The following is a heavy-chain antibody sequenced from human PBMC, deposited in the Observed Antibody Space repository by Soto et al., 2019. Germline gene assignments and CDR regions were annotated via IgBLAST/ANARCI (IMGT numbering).Heavy chain of an antibody. CDR3: ARDRSAGNYFYYGMDV. CDR2: IWYDGSKE. V-gene: IGHV3-33*01. J-gene: IGHJ6*02. CDR1: GLPFNRNG. D-gene: IGHD1-1*01. Sequence: VGSLRLSCAASGLPFNRNGMHWVRQAPGKGLEWVAVIWYDGSKEYYSDSVKGRFTISRDNSKNMLYLQMNSVRVEDTAVYFCARDRSAGNYFYYGMDVWGQGTTVTVSS.